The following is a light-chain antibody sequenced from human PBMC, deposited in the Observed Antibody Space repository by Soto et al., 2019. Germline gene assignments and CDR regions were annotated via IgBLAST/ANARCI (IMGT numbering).Light chain of an antibody. V-gene: IGLV2-14*01. CDR2: EVN. CDR3: NSYTSNSTWV. J-gene: IGLJ3*02. Sequence: QSALTQPASVSGSPGQSITIACTGTSSDVGGYSYVSWYQQHPGKAPKLMIFEVNNRPSGLFNRFSGSKSGNTASLTISVLQPEDEAAYYCNSYTSNSTWVFGGGTKLTVL. CDR1: SSDVGGYSY.